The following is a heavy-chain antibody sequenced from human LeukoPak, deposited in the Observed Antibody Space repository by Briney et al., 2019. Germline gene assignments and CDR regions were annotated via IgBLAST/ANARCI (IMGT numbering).Heavy chain of an antibody. D-gene: IGHD5-18*01. V-gene: IGHV5-51*01. CDR2: IYPGDSDT. Sequence: GESLKISCKGSGYSFTSYWIGWVRQMPGKGLEWMGIIYPGDSDTRYSPSFQGQVTISADKSISTAYLQWSSLKASDTAMYYCARHWVNVDTAMKVYYYGMDVWGQGTTVTVSS. CDR3: ARHWVNVDTAMKVYYYGMDV. CDR1: GYSFTSYW. J-gene: IGHJ6*02.